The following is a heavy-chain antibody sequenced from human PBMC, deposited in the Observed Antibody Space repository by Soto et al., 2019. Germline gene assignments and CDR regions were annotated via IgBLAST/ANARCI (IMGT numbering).Heavy chain of an antibody. D-gene: IGHD3-16*01. CDR1: GFIFSTYT. J-gene: IGHJ4*02. CDR3: VRDGAPHQHPFDS. V-gene: IGHV3-30-3*01. Sequence: GGSLRLSCKASGFIFSTYTFHWVRQAPGKGLEWVAVISYDGSKEFYADSVKGRFTISKDYSRNTLYLQMNGLTPDDTALYYCVRDGAPHQHPFDSWGQGALVTVSS. CDR2: ISYDGSKE.